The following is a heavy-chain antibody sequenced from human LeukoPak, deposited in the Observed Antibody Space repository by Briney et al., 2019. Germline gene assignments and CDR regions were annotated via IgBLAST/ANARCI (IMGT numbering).Heavy chain of an antibody. J-gene: IGHJ4*02. V-gene: IGHV1-8*01. CDR2: MNLNSGNT. D-gene: IGHD6-13*01. Sequence: GGSLRVSCEASGYTFTSYDINWVRHATGQGLEWMSWMNLNSGNTDYAQTLQGRVTMTRNTSISTPYMEMNSLRSEDTAAYYCASSGYSRRLNDFWGQGPLATVS. CDR1: GYTFTSYD. CDR3: ASSGYSRRLNDF.